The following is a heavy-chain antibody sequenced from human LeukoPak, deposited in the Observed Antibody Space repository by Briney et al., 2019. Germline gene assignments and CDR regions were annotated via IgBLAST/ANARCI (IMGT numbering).Heavy chain of an antibody. CDR2: INHSGST. J-gene: IGHJ6*03. CDR1: GGSFSGYY. Sequence: SETLSLTCAVYGGSFSGYYWSWIRQPPEKGLEWIGEINHSGSTNYNPSLKSRVTISVNTSKNQFSLKLSSVTAADTAVYYCARLQSSGYYLPRYYYYMDVWGKGTTVTVSS. D-gene: IGHD3-22*01. V-gene: IGHV4-34*01. CDR3: ARLQSSGYYLPRYYYYMDV.